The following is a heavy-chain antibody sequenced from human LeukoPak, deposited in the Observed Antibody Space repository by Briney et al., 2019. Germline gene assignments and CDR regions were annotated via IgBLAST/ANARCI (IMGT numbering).Heavy chain of an antibody. D-gene: IGHD1-26*01. CDR3: ARWSEEWEFSGRYYYYYMDV. CDR1: GYTFTSYG. J-gene: IGHJ6*03. CDR2: ISAYNGNT. Sequence: ASVKVSCKASGYTFTSYGISWVRQAPGQGLEWMGWISAYNGNTNYAQKLQGRVTMTTDTSTSTAYMELRSLRSDDTAVYYCARWSEEWEFSGRYYYYYMDVWGKGTTVNVSS. V-gene: IGHV1-18*01.